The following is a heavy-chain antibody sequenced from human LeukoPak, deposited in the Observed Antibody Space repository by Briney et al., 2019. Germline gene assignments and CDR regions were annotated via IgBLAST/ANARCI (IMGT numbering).Heavy chain of an antibody. CDR2: ISYDGSNK. J-gene: IGHJ4*02. D-gene: IGHD6-6*01. CDR1: GFTFSSYA. Sequence: GSLRLSCAASGFTFSSYAMHWVRQAPGKGLEWVAVISYDGSNKYYADSVKGRFTISRDNSKNTLYLQMNSLRAEDTAVYYCAYSSSSEAAFDYWGQGTLVTVSS. CDR3: AYSSSSEAAFDY. V-gene: IGHV3-30-3*01.